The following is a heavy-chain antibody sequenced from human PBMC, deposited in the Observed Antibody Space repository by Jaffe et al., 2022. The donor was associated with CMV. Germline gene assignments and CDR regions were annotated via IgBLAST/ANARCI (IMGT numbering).Heavy chain of an antibody. CDR2: FYSGGST. Sequence: VQLVESGGGLVQPGGSLRLSCAASGFTVSSNYMSWVRQAPGKGLEWVSVFYSGGSTYFADSVKGRFTISRDNSKKTLYLQMNSLRAEDTAVYYCARGTTDHVYLDSWGQGTLVTVSS. V-gene: IGHV3-66*01. CDR3: ARGTTDHVYLDS. D-gene: IGHD4-17*01. J-gene: IGHJ4*02. CDR1: GFTVSSNY.